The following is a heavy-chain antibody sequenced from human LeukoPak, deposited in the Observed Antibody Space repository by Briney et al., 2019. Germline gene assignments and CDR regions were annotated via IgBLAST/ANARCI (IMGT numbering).Heavy chain of an antibody. D-gene: IGHD6-13*01. CDR2: ISGSGGST. CDR1: GFTFSSYA. V-gene: IGHV3-23*01. Sequence: GGSLRLSCVASGFTFSSYAMNWVRQAPGKGLKWVSAISGSGGSTYYADSVKGRFTISRDNSKITLYLQMNSLRAEDTAVYYCAKSIATAGAGDSWGQGTLVTVSS. J-gene: IGHJ5*02. CDR3: AKSIATAGAGDS.